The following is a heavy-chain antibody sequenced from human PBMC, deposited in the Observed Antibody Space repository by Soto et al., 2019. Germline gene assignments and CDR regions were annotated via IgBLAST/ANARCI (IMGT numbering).Heavy chain of an antibody. V-gene: IGHV3-33*01. CDR1: GFTFSSYG. D-gene: IGHD2-2*01. CDR3: ARVGCSSTSCAYGMDV. J-gene: IGHJ6*02. Sequence: PGGSLRLSCAASGFTFSSYGMHWVRQAPGKGLEWVAVIWYDGSNKYYADSVKGRFTISRDNSKNTLYLQMNSLRAEDTAVYYCARVGCSSTSCAYGMDVWGQGTTVTVSS. CDR2: IWYDGSNK.